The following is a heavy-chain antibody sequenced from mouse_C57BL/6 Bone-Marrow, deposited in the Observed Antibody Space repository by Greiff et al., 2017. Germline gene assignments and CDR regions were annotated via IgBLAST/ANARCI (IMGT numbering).Heavy chain of an antibody. CDR3: ARDRIFFIARFDY. V-gene: IGHV5-17*01. CDR2: ISSGSSTI. CDR1: GFTFSDYG. Sequence: EVQLVESGGGLVKPGGSLKLSCAASGFTFSDYGMHWVRQAPEKGLEWVAYISSGSSTIYYADTVKGRFTISRDNAKHTLFLQMTSLRSEDTAMYYCARDRIFFIARFDYWGQGTTLTVSS. D-gene: IGHD1-1*01. J-gene: IGHJ2*01.